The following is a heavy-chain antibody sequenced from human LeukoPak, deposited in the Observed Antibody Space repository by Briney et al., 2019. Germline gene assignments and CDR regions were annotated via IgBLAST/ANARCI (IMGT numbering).Heavy chain of an antibody. CDR3: AKDTDGYCSSTSCYTFDY. D-gene: IGHD2-2*02. CDR1: GFTFSSYG. J-gene: IGHJ4*02. Sequence: GGSLRLSCAASGFTFSSYGMHWVRQAPGKGLEWVAFIRYDGSNKYYADSVKGRFTISRDNSKNTLYLQMNSLRAEDTAVYYCAKDTDGYCSSTSCYTFDYWGQGTLVTVSS. CDR2: IRYDGSNK. V-gene: IGHV3-30*02.